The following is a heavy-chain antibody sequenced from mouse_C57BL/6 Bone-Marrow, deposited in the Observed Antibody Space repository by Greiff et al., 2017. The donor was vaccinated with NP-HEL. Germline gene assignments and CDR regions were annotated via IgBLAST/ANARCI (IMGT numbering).Heavy chain of an antibody. CDR3: ARVITTVVARAY. CDR2: IYPRSGNT. V-gene: IGHV1-81*01. CDR1: GYTFTSYG. Sequence: QVQLKQSGAELARPGASVKLSCKASGYTFTSYGISWVKQRTGQGLEWIGEIYPRSGNTYYNEKFKGKATLTADKSSSTAYMELRSLTSEDSAVYFCARVITTVVARAYWGQGTLVTVSA. J-gene: IGHJ3*01. D-gene: IGHD1-1*01.